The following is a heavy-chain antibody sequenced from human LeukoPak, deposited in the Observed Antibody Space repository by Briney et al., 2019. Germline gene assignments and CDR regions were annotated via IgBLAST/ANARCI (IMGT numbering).Heavy chain of an antibody. D-gene: IGHD7-27*01. CDR2: ISWDGGST. J-gene: IGHJ6*03. Sequence: GGSLRLSCAASGFTFDDYAMHWVRQAPGKGLEWVSLISWDGGSTNYADSVKGRFTISRDSSKNSLYLQMNSLRAEDTALYYCAKDGVLGTTKDYYYYYMDVWGKGTTVTVSS. CDR3: AKDGVLGTTKDYYYYYMDV. CDR1: GFTFDDYA. V-gene: IGHV3-43D*03.